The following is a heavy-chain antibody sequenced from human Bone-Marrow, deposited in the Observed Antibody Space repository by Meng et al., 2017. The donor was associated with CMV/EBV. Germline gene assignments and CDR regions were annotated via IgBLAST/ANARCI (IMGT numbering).Heavy chain of an antibody. D-gene: IGHD6-13*01. CDR1: GFTFSSYA. V-gene: IGHV3-30-3*01. J-gene: IGHJ5*02. Sequence: GESLKISCAASGFTFSSYAMHWVRQAPGKGLEWVAVISYDGSNKYYADSVKGRFTISRDNSKNTLYLQTNSLRAEDTAVYYCARDLSGISDWFDPWGQGTLVTVSS. CDR2: ISYDGSNK. CDR3: ARDLSGISDWFDP.